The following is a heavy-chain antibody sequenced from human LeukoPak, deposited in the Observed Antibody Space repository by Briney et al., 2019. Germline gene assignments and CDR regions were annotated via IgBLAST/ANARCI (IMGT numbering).Heavy chain of an antibody. D-gene: IGHD3-10*01. CDR2: IYPGDSDT. J-gene: IGHJ4*02. Sequence: GESLKISCKGSGYLFPNYWIAWVRQMPGKGLEWMGTIYPGDSDTRYNPSFQGQVIISADKSISTAYLQWSSLKASDTAMYYCARQTTNFYGSGSYVYWGQGTLVTVSS. CDR1: GYLFPNYW. CDR3: ARQTTNFYGSGSYVY. V-gene: IGHV5-51*01.